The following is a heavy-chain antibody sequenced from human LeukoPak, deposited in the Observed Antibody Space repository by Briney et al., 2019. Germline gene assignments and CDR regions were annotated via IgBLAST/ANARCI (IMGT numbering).Heavy chain of an antibody. V-gene: IGHV3-30-3*01. D-gene: IGHD3-16*02. Sequence: PGRSLRLSCSASGFSFSTYAMHWVRLAPGKGLDWVAVAGHDGGKKYYSDSVKGRFTISRDNSKDIVYLSMTSLRAEDTAVYYCARDVSSYEYVWGSYRSDGMDVWGQGTTVTVSS. CDR3: ARDVSSYEYVWGSYRSDGMDV. J-gene: IGHJ6*02. CDR1: GFSFSTYA. CDR2: AGHDGGKK.